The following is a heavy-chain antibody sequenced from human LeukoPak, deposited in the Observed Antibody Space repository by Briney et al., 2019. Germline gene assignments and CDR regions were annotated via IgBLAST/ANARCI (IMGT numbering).Heavy chain of an antibody. CDR2: IYSDGNT. CDR1: GFAFSSFA. D-gene: IGHD6-19*01. CDR3: ARAPSGWYFDS. Sequence: GGSLRLSCAASGFAFSSFAMSWVRQAPGKGLEWLSAIYSDGNTYYADSVKGRFTIFRDNSKNMLYLQMNSLRADDTAAYYCARAPSGWYFDSWGQGTLVTVSS. J-gene: IGHJ4*02. V-gene: IGHV3-23*05.